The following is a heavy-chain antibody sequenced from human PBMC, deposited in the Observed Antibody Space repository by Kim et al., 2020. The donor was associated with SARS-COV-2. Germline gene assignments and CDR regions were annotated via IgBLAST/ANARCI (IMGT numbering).Heavy chain of an antibody. Sequence: GESLKISCKGSGYSFTSYWIGWVRQMPGKGLEWMGIIYPGDSDTRYSPSFQGQVTISADKSISTAYLQWSSLKASDTAMYYCARHSLPTTPYCSSTSCSPPPAYDIWGQGTMVTVSS. CDR2: IYPGDSDT. J-gene: IGHJ3*02. D-gene: IGHD2-2*01. V-gene: IGHV5-51*01. CDR1: GYSFTSYW. CDR3: ARHSLPTTPYCSSTSCSPPPAYDI.